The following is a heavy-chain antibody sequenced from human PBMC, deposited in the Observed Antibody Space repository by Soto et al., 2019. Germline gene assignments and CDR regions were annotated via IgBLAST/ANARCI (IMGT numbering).Heavy chain of an antibody. V-gene: IGHV1-18*01. Sequence: SVKVSCKASGYTFTSYGISWVRQAPGQGLEWMGWISAYNGNTNYAQKLQGRVTMTTDTSTSTAYMELRSLRSDDTSVYYCARDNGNYRLNYYYGMDVWGQGTTVTVSS. CDR3: ARDNGNYRLNYYYGMDV. CDR1: GYTFTSYG. D-gene: IGHD1-7*01. CDR2: ISAYNGNT. J-gene: IGHJ6*02.